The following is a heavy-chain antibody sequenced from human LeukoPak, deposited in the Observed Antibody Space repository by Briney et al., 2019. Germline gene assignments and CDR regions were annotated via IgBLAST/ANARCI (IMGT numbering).Heavy chain of an antibody. CDR1: GYSFTTYW. CDR2: IYPSDSDT. J-gene: IGHJ3*02. CDR3: ARREVRGVKAFDI. D-gene: IGHD3-10*01. V-gene: IGHV5-51*01. Sequence: GESLKISCKASGYSFTTYWIAWVRQMPGKGLEWMGIIYPSDSDTRYSPSFQGQVTISADKSINTAYLQWNSLKASDTAMYYCARREVRGVKAFDIWGQGTMVTVSS.